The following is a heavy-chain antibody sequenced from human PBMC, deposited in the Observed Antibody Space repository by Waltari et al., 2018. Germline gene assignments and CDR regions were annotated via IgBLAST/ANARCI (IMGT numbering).Heavy chain of an antibody. CDR3: ARPPRSSPTY. D-gene: IGHD6-13*01. CDR1: GSSISSSNYY. CDR2: IYYSGST. Sequence: QLQLQESGPGLVQPSETLSLTCTVSGSSISSSNYYRGWIRQPPGKGLEWIGSIYYSGSTYYNPSLKSRVTISVDTSKNQFSLKLSSVTDSDTALYYCARPPRSSPTYWGQGTQVTVSS. J-gene: IGHJ4*02. V-gene: IGHV4-39*01.